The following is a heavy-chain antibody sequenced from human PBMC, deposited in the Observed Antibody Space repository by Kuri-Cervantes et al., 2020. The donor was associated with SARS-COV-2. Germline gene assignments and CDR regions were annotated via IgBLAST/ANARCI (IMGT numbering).Heavy chain of an antibody. Sequence: GGSLRLSCSASGFTFSTYAMHWVRQAPGKGLEYVSGISSNGDSTYYADSVKGRFTISRDNSKNTLYLQVISLRAEDTAPYYCAKDYFSDTSNYFDYWGQGALVTVSS. CDR2: ISSNGDST. V-gene: IGHV3-64*04. CDR1: GFTFSTYA. J-gene: IGHJ4*02. D-gene: IGHD3-3*01. CDR3: AKDYFSDTSNYFDY.